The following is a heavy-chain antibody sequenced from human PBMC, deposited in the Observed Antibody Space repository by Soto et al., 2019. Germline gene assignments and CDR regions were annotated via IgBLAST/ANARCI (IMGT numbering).Heavy chain of an antibody. CDR2: IWYDGSNK. D-gene: IGHD1-1*01. CDR1: GFTFSNYG. Sequence: GGSLRLSCAASGFTFSNYGMHWVRQAPGKGLEWVALIWYDGSNKYYADSVKGRFTISRDNSKNTLYLQMNSLRAEDTAVYYCARPEGGNDAFDIWGQGTMVTVSS. J-gene: IGHJ3*02. CDR3: ARPEGGNDAFDI. V-gene: IGHV3-33*01.